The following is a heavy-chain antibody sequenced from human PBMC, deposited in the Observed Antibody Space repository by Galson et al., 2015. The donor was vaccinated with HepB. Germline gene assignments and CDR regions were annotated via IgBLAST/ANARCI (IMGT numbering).Heavy chain of an antibody. V-gene: IGHV3-23*01. CDR2: ISGTGTYT. CDR3: AKGGPYNSARGFDP. J-gene: IGHJ5*02. CDR1: GFTFISDA. Sequence: SLRLSCAASGFTFISDAMSWVRQAPGKELEWVSSISGTGTYTYYADSVKGRFTISRDNSRNTLYLQMNSLTADDTAVYYCAKGGPYNSARGFDPRGQGTLVTVSS. D-gene: IGHD1-1*01.